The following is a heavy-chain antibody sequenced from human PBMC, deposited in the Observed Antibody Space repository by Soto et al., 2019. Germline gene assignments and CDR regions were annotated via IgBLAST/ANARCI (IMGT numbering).Heavy chain of an antibody. CDR2: ISAYNGNT. Sequence: QVQLVQSGAEVKKPGASVKVSCKASGYTFTSYGISWVRQAPGQGLEWMGWISAYNGNTNYAQKRQGRVTMTTDTSTSTAYMELRSLRSDDTAVYYCARGVPSCGGDCYSILDFDYWGQGTLVTVSS. CDR3: ARGVPSCGGDCYSILDFDY. CDR1: GYTFTSYG. D-gene: IGHD2-21*02. J-gene: IGHJ4*02. V-gene: IGHV1-18*01.